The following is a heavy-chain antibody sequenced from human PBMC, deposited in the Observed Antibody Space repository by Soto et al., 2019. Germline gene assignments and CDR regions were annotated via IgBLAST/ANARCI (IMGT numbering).Heavy chain of an antibody. Sequence: PSETLSLTCTVSGDSISSGSYYWGWVRQAPGKGLEWIGSIHYTGGTYYTPSLKSRATISEDTSKNQFSLRLSSVTAADTAVYFCAVITGNAVFQHWGPGTLVTVSS. CDR2: IHYTGGT. V-gene: IGHV4-39*01. D-gene: IGHD1-20*01. J-gene: IGHJ1*01. CDR3: AVITGNAVFQH. CDR1: GDSISSGSYY.